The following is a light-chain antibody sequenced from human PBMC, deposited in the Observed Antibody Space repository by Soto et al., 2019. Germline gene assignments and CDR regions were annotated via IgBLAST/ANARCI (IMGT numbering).Light chain of an antibody. CDR2: KAS. J-gene: IGKJ2*01. CDR1: RSLNSW. Sequence: DIQMTQSPSTLSASVGDRVTLTRRASRSLNSWLAWYQQKPGQAPKLLIYKASTLQSGVPSRFSGGGSTTEYTLTISNLQPDDFATYYCQQYNRYPHTFGRGTKLEI. V-gene: IGKV1-5*03. CDR3: QQYNRYPHT.